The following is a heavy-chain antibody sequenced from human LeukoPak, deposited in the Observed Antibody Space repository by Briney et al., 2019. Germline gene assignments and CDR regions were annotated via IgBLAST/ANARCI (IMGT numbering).Heavy chain of an antibody. Sequence: SVKVSCKASGGTFSSYAISWVRQAPGQGLEWMGGIIPIFGTANYAQKFQGRVTITADESTSTAYMELSSLRSEDTAVYYCARGAAAAGTGWYFDYWGQGTLVTVSS. V-gene: IGHV1-69*13. CDR2: IIPIFGTA. D-gene: IGHD6-13*01. CDR1: GGTFSSYA. J-gene: IGHJ4*02. CDR3: ARGAAAAGTGWYFDY.